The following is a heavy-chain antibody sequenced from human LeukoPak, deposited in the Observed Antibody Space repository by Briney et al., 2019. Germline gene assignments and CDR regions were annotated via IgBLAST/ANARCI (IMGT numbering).Heavy chain of an antibody. V-gene: IGHV3-23*01. CDR2: ISGSGGST. CDR3: AKDGTVTLNYFDY. Sequence: GGSLRLSCAASGFTFSSYAMSWARQAPGKGLEWVSAISGSGGSTYYADSVKGRFTISRDNSKNTLYLQMNSLRAEDTAVYYCAKDGTVTLNYFDYWGQGTLVTVSS. J-gene: IGHJ4*02. CDR1: GFTFSSYA. D-gene: IGHD4-17*01.